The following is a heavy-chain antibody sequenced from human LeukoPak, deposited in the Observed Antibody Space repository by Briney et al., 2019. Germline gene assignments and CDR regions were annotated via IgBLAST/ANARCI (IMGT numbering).Heavy chain of an antibody. CDR3: ARDLLIVVVPAAMATSNYGMDV. Sequence: ASVKVSCKASGYTFTSYGISWVRQAPGQGLEWMGWIGAYNGNTNYAQKLQGRVTMTTDTSTSTAYMELRSLRSDDTAVYYCARDLLIVVVPAAMATSNYGMDVWGQGTTVTVSS. CDR2: IGAYNGNT. V-gene: IGHV1-18*01. CDR1: GYTFTSYG. D-gene: IGHD2-2*01. J-gene: IGHJ6*02.